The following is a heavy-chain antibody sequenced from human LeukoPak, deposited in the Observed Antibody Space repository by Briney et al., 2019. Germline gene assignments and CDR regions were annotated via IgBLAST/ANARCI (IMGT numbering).Heavy chain of an antibody. Sequence: KPSETLSLTCTVSGGSISIYYWSWIRQPPGKGLEWIGYIYYSGSTNYNPSLKSRVTISVDTSKNQFSLKLSSVTAADTAVYYCARNRRVGNIWNYGSYFDYWGQGTLVTVSS. CDR2: IYYSGST. CDR3: ARNRRVGNIWNYGSYFDY. D-gene: IGHD1-7*01. CDR1: GGSISIYY. V-gene: IGHV4-59*01. J-gene: IGHJ4*02.